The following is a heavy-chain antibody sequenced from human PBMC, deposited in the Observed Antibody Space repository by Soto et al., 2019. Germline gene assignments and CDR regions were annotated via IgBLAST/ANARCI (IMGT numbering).Heavy chain of an antibody. J-gene: IGHJ4*02. V-gene: IGHV1-69*06. CDR1: GGTFSSYA. CDR2: IIPIFGTA. Sequence: GASVKVSCKASGGTFSSYAISWVRQAPGQGLEWMGGIIPIFGTANYAQKFQGRVTITADKSTSTAHMELSSLRSEDTAVYYCARCQRGYSYGYLDYWGQGTLVTVSS. D-gene: IGHD5-18*01. CDR3: ARCQRGYSYGYLDY.